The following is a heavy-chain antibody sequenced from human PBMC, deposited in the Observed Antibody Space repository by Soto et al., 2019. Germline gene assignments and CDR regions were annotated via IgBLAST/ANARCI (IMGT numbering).Heavy chain of an antibody. CDR3: VVQQKLPWVNA. Sequence: PGESLKISCKGSGYTFSGYWIGWVRQMSGKGLEWVGIIYPGDSDARYSPSFQGQVTISADESITTAYLQWDSLKASDTAIYYCVVQQKLPWVNAWGQGTLVTSPQ. CDR1: GYTFSGYW. D-gene: IGHD1-1*01. CDR2: IYPGDSDA. J-gene: IGHJ5*02. V-gene: IGHV5-51*01.